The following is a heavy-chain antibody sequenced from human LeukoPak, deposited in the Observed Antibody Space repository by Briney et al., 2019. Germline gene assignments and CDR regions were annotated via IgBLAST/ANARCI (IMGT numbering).Heavy chain of an antibody. D-gene: IGHD6-19*01. V-gene: IGHV3-7*01. J-gene: IGHJ4*02. Sequence: PGGSLRLSCAASGFTFNSYWMSWVRQAPGKGLEWVANIKKDGSEKYYVDSVKGRFTISRDNAQNSVYLQMHSLRAEDTAVYYCSGRYCSGTYCPAYWGQGTLVTVSS. CDR2: IKKDGSEK. CDR1: GFTFNSYW. CDR3: SGRYCSGTYCPAY.